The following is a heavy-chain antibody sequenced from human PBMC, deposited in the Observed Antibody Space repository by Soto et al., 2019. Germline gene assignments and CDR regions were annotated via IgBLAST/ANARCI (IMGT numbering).Heavy chain of an antibody. V-gene: IGHV1-2*02. Sequence: QLHLVQSGAVVKKPGASVTVSCSASGYPVTAYYMHWVRQAPGRGLEWMGGINPATGAAKYTQTFEGRGTMTRDTATSTVFMERSGLTSGDTAVFDCARGGGVGVAGSAAFDMWGQGTLVTVSS. CDR2: INPATGAA. CDR3: ARGGGVGVAGSAAFDM. D-gene: IGHD3-3*01. CDR1: GYPVTAYY. J-gene: IGHJ3*02.